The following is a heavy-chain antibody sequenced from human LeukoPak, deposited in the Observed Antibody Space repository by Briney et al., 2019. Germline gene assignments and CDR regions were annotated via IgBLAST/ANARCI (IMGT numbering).Heavy chain of an antibody. D-gene: IGHD3-22*01. V-gene: IGHV1-18*01. Sequence: GASVKVSCKASGYTFTSYGISWVRQAPGQGLEWMGWISAYNGNTNYAQKLQGRVTMTTDTSTSTAYMELRSLRSDDTAVYYCARGIPGYDSSGYSEDWGQGTLVTVSS. CDR1: GYTFTSYG. J-gene: IGHJ4*02. CDR2: ISAYNGNT. CDR3: ARGIPGYDSSGYSED.